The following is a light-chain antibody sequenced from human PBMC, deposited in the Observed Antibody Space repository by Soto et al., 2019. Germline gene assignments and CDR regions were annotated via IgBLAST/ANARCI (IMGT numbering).Light chain of an antibody. J-gene: IGLJ1*01. V-gene: IGLV1-40*01. Sequence: QSVLTQPPSVSGAPGQRVSISCSGTSSSIGAGYEVHWYHQLPGTAPKLVVSGNGNRPSGVPDRLSASKSGTSASLAITGLKAEDEGHYHGHEYDKRLTAYGFRAGTKVTVL. CDR3: HEYDKRLTAYG. CDR2: GNG. CDR1: SSSIGAGYE.